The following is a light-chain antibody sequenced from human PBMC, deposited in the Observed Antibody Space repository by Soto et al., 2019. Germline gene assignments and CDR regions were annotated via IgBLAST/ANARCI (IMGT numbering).Light chain of an antibody. V-gene: IGLV2-11*01. CDR2: DVY. Sequence: QSALTQPPSVSGSPGQSVTMSFSGLSPTNFVSWYQQCPGKPPRLIIFDVYKRPSGVPDRFSATKSGDTASLTISGLQPDDEAIYFCSSFAATHILIFGAGTKLTVL. CDR3: SSFAATHILI. J-gene: IGLJ2*01. CDR1: SPTNF.